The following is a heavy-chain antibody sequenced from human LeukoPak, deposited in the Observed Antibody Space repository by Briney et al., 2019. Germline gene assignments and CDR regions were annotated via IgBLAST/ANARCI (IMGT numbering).Heavy chain of an antibody. J-gene: IGHJ5*02. D-gene: IGHD2-21*02. Sequence: SETLSLTCAVYGGSFSGYYWSWIRQPPGKGLEWIGEINHSGSTNYNPSLKSRVTISVDTSKNQFSLKLSSVTAADTAVYYCARGLSGDYAEKLNWFDPWGQGTLVTVSS. CDR3: ARGLSGDYAEKLNWFDP. CDR1: GGSFSGYY. V-gene: IGHV4-34*01. CDR2: INHSGST.